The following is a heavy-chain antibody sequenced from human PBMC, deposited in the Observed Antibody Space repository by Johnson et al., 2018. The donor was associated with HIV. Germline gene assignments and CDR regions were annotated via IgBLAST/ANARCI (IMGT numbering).Heavy chain of an antibody. V-gene: IGHV3-33*06. Sequence: QVQLVESGGGVVQPGRSLRLSCAASGFTFSSYGMHWVRQAPGKGLEWVAVIWYDGSNKYYADSVKGRVTISRYNSKNTLYLQMNSLRAEDTAVYYCAKVSSQSSSWYDAFDIWGQGTMVTVSS. CDR2: IWYDGSNK. CDR3: AKVSSQSSSWYDAFDI. CDR1: GFTFSSYG. J-gene: IGHJ3*02. D-gene: IGHD6-13*01.